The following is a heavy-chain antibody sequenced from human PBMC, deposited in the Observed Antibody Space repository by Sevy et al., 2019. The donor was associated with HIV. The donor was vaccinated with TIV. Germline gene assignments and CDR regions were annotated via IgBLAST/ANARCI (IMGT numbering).Heavy chain of an antibody. V-gene: IGHV3-23*01. Sequence: GGSLRLSCTASGFTFSSYAMGWVRQAPGKELEWVSSLVGTSDRGYADSGKGRFTISRDNSKNTLYLQMNSLRVEDTAVYFCAKDWVAGDGIYLFSSWGQGTLVTVSS. CDR2: LVGTSDR. CDR1: GFTFSSYA. D-gene: IGHD2-2*02. J-gene: IGHJ5*02. CDR3: AKDWVAGDGIYLFSS.